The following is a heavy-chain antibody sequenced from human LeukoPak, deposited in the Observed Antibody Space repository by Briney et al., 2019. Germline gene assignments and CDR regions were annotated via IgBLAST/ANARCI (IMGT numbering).Heavy chain of an antibody. CDR1: GFTFSNYG. D-gene: IGHD5-24*01. CDR2: IRYDGSNK. J-gene: IGHJ4*02. Sequence: GGSLRLSCAASGFTFSNYGMHWVRQAPGKGLEWVAFIRYDGSNKYYADSVKGRFTISRDNSKNTLYLQMNSLRAEDTAVYYCAKGGLEMATILYFDYWGQGTLVTVSS. V-gene: IGHV3-30*02. CDR3: AKGGLEMATILYFDY.